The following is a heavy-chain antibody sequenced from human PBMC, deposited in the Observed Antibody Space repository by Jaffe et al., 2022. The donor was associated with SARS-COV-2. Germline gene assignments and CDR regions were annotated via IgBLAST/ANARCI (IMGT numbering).Heavy chain of an antibody. V-gene: IGHV3-23*04. CDR2: ISGSGGST. CDR1: GFTFSSYA. Sequence: EVQLVESGGGLVQPGGSLRLSCAASGFTFSSYAMSWVRQAPGKGLEWVSAISGSGGSTYYADSVKGRFTISRDNSKNTLYLQMNSLRAEDTAVYYCAKDPPWGSSRGRANWFDPWGQGTLVTVSS. J-gene: IGHJ5*02. CDR3: AKDPPWGSSRGRANWFDP. D-gene: IGHD6-13*01.